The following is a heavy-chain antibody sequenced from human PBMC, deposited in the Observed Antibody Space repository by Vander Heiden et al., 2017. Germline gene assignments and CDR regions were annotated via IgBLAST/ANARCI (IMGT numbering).Heavy chain of an antibody. D-gene: IGHD5-18*01. J-gene: IGHJ5*02. CDR3: ARGGDSYGNRWFDP. CDR1: GGSFSGYY. Sequence: QVQLQQWGAGLLKPSETLSLTCAVYGGSFSGYYWSWIRQPPGKGLEWIGEINHSGSTNYNPSLKSRVTISVDTSKNQFSLKLSSVTAADTAVYYCARGGDSYGNRWFDPWGQGTLVTVSS. CDR2: INHSGST. V-gene: IGHV4-34*01.